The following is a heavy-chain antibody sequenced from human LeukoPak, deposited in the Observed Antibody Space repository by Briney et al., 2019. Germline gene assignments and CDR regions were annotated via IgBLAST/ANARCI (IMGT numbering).Heavy chain of an antibody. CDR1: GFTFSSYG. V-gene: IGHV3-30*02. Sequence: TGGSLRLSCAASGFTFSSYGMHWVHQAPGKGLEWVAFIRYDGSNKYYADSVKGRFTISRDNSKNTLYLQMNSLRAEDTAVYYCATDKGGVGAFDYWGQGTLVTVSS. CDR3: ATDKGGVGAFDY. D-gene: IGHD1-26*01. CDR2: IRYDGSNK. J-gene: IGHJ4*02.